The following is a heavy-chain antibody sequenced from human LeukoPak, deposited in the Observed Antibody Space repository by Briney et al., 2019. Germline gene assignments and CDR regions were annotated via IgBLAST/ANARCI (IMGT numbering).Heavy chain of an antibody. CDR1: GFTVSSNY. CDR2: IYSGGST. D-gene: IGHD4-17*01. V-gene: IGHV3-53*01. J-gene: IGHJ4*02. CDR3: ARMTTVTYYFDY. Sequence: PGGSLRPSCAASGFTVSSNYMSWVRQAPGKGLEWVSVIYSGGSTYYADSVKGRFTISRDNSKNTLYLQMNSLRAEDTAVYYCARMTTVTYYFDYWGQGTLVTVSS.